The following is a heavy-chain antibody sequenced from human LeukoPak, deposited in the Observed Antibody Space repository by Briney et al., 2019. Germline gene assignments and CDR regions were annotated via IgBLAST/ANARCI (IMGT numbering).Heavy chain of an antibody. CDR1: GFTFSDYY. D-gene: IGHD1-26*01. J-gene: IGHJ4*02. CDR2: ISSSGSTI. CDR3: ARDPGASYSGSYPGNY. Sequence: GGSLRLSCAASGFTFSDYYMSWIRQAPGKGLEWVSYISSSGSTIYYADSVKGRFTISRDNAKNSLYLQMNSLRAEDTAVYYCARDPGASYSGSYPGNYWGQGTLVTVSS. V-gene: IGHV3-11*04.